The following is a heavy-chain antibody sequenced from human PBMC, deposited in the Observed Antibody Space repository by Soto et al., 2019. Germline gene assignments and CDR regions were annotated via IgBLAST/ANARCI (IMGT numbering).Heavy chain of an antibody. Sequence: QVQLMQSGAEVKKPGSSVKVSCEASGGSFSTYGMNWVRLTPGQGLEWLGGIIPMFGTTNCAQKFQGRVTITVDESTNTVYMELKYMRAEDTAMYYCAIELVPYYGGNSLSLDYWGQGTLVTVSS. D-gene: IGHD4-17*01. V-gene: IGHV1-69*13. J-gene: IGHJ4*02. CDR1: GGSFSTYG. CDR3: AIELVPYYGGNSLSLDY. CDR2: IIPMFGTT.